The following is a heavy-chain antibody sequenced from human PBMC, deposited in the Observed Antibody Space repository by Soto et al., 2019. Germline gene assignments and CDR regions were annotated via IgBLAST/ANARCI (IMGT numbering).Heavy chain of an antibody. CDR3: ARGVYYDPHNRLYGMDV. CDR2: IIPILGTA. J-gene: IGHJ6*02. CDR1: GGTFSSYA. D-gene: IGHD3-22*01. V-gene: IGHV1-69*13. Sequence: GASVKVSCKASGGTFSSYAISWVRQAPGQGLEWMGGIIPILGTANYAQKFQGRVTITADESTSTAYMELSSLRSEDTAVYYCARGVYYDPHNRLYGMDVWGQGTTVTVSS.